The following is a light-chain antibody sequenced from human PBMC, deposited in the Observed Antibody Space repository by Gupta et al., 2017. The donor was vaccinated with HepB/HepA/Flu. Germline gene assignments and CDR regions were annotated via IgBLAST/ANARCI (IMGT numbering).Light chain of an antibody. CDR1: QSISSD. J-gene: IGKJ4*01. Sequence: EIFLPQSPVTRSLPQGERATLSCRASQSISSDLVWYQQKPGQAPRLLIYDAFNRATGIPDRFSGSGSGTDFTLTISSLEPEDFALYYCQQRSTWPLTFGGGTKVEIK. CDR2: DAF. V-gene: IGKV3-11*01. CDR3: QQRSTWPLT.